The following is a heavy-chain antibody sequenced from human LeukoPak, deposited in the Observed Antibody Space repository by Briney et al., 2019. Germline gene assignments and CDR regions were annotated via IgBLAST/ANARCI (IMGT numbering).Heavy chain of an antibody. CDR3: ATNYDILTGYMYYFDY. V-gene: IGHV3-23*01. CDR1: GFTFSSYA. Sequence: GGSLRLSCAASGFTFSSYAVSWVRQAPGKGLEWVSAISGSGGSTYYADSVKGRFTISRDNSKNTLYLQMNSLRAEDTAVYYCATNYDILTGYMYYFDYWGQGTLVTVSS. CDR2: ISGSGGST. J-gene: IGHJ4*02. D-gene: IGHD3-9*01.